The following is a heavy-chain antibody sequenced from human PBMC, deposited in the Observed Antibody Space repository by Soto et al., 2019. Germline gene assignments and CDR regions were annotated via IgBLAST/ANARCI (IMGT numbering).Heavy chain of an antibody. CDR3: AKDPKYCSTNSCYGP. J-gene: IGHJ5*02. CDR2: ITGSGGTT. Sequence: GGSLRLSCVDSGCTFSKYRTNWVRQAPGKGLEWVSSITGSGGTTYYTDSVKGRFTISRDNSKNTLYLQMNSLSAEDTAVYFCAKDPKYCSTNSCYGPWGQGTLVTVSS. CDR1: GCTFSKYR. V-gene: IGHV3-23*01. D-gene: IGHD5-12*01.